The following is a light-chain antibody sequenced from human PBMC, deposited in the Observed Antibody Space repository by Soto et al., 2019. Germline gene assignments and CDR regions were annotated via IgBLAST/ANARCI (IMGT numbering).Light chain of an antibody. CDR1: QSISSW. CDR3: QEYNGYST. CDR2: DAS. Sequence: DFQMIQSPSTLSASVGDRVTITCRASQSISSWLAWYQQKPGKAPKLLIFDASSLEGGVPSRFSGSGSGTEFALTISSLQPDDSATYYCQEYNGYSTFGQGTKV. J-gene: IGKJ1*01. V-gene: IGKV1-5*01.